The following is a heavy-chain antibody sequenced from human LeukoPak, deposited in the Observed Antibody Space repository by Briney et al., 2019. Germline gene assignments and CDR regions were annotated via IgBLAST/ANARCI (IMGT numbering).Heavy chain of an antibody. CDR3: SREIYGRFDY. J-gene: IGHJ4*02. V-gene: IGHV1-18*01. D-gene: IGHD4-17*01. CDR1: GYTFTNYG. Sequence: GASVKVSCKASGYTFTNYGISWVRQAPGQGLEWMGWISAYNGNTNHAQKFQGRVTMTTDTSTTTAYMELRSLRSDDTAVYYCSREIYGRFDYWGQGALFTVSS. CDR2: ISAYNGNT.